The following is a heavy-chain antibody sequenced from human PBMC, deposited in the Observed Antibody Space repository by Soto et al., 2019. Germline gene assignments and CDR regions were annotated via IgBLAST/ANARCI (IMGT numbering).Heavy chain of an antibody. D-gene: IGHD3-22*01. CDR2: ISGSGVST. CDR1: GFTFSSYA. Sequence: PGGSLRLSCAASGFTFSSYAMSWVRQAPGKGLEWVSAISGSGVSTYYADSVKGRFTISRDNSKNTLYLQMNSLRAEDTAVYYCAKNPGMYYYDNSGYYHYDYWGQGTLVNVSS. V-gene: IGHV3-23*01. CDR3: AKNPGMYYYDNSGYYHYDY. J-gene: IGHJ4*02.